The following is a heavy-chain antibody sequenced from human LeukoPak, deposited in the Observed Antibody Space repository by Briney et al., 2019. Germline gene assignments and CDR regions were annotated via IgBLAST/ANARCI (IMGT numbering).Heavy chain of an antibody. CDR2: INPNSGGT. Sequence: ASVKVSCKASGYTFTSYGISWVRQAPGQGLEWMGWINPNSGGTNYAQKFQGRVTMTRDTSISTAYMELSRLTSDDTAVYYCATITAAGGWGQGTLVTVSS. V-gene: IGHV1-2*02. CDR3: ATITAAGG. CDR1: GYTFTSYG. D-gene: IGHD6-13*01. J-gene: IGHJ4*02.